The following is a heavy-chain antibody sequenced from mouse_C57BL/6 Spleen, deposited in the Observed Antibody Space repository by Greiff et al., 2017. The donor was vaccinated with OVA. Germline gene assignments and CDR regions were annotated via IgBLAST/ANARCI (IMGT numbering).Heavy chain of an antibody. CDR3: APNWEGAWFAY. D-gene: IGHD4-1*01. V-gene: IGHV1-22*01. CDR1: GYTFTDYN. J-gene: IGHJ3*01. Sequence: VQLQQSGPELVKPGASVKMSCKASGYTFTDYNMHWVKQSHGKSLEWIGYINPNNGGTSYNQKFKGKATLTVNKSSSTAYMELRSLTSEDSAVYYCAPNWEGAWFAYWGQGTLVTVSA. CDR2: INPNNGGT.